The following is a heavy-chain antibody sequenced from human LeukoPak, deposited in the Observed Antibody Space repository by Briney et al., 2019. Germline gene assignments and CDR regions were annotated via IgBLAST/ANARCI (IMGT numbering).Heavy chain of an antibody. CDR1: GGTFSNYA. CDR3: AREADYGDLFYDY. V-gene: IGHV1-69*04. D-gene: IGHD4-17*01. CDR2: IIPFLDKA. J-gene: IGHJ4*02. Sequence: SVKVSCKASGGTFSNYAISWVRQAPGQGLEWMGRIIPFLDKADYAQKFQGRVTVTADKSTSTAYMELSSLRSEDTAVYYCAREADYGDLFYDYWGQGTLVTVSS.